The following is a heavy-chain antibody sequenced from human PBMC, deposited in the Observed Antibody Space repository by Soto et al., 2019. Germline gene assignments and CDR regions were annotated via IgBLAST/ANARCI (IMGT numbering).Heavy chain of an antibody. CDR3: APGITVFRLLIPPFDP. CDR1: GGSVNGYY. CDR2: INHTGGT. V-gene: IGHV4-34*01. Sequence: KTSETLSLTCPVYGGSVNGYYWNWIRQPPGKGLKWIGEINHTGGTHYNLSLNSRVTMSVDTSKNQFSLRESSVTAADTAIYLRAPGITVFRLLIPPFDPWGQGTQVTVSS. J-gene: IGHJ5*02. D-gene: IGHD1-20*01.